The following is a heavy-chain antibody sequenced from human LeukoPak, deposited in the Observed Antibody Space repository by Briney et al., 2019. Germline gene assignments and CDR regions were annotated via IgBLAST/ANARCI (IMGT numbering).Heavy chain of an antibody. Sequence: PGGSLRLSCEVSGFTFDNNDMHWVRQTTGKGLEWVSAIGSAGYTYYADSVKGRFTISRDNSKNTLYLQMNSLRAEDTAVYYCAKKGATTGDFDYWGQGTLVTVSS. J-gene: IGHJ4*02. CDR2: IGSAGYT. V-gene: IGHV3-13*01. D-gene: IGHD1-26*01. CDR3: AKKGATTGDFDY. CDR1: GFTFDNND.